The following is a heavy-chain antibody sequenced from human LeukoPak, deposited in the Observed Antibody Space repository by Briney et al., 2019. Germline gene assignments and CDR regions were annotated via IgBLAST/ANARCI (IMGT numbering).Heavy chain of an antibody. CDR3: ARDHGGGDAFDI. J-gene: IGHJ3*02. Sequence: SVTVSCKASGGTFSSYAISWVRQAPGQGLEWMGRIIPILGIANYAQKSQGRVTITADKSTSTAYMELSSLRSEDTAVYYCARDHGGGDAFDIWGQGTMVTVSS. D-gene: IGHD4-23*01. CDR2: IIPILGIA. CDR1: GGTFSSYA. V-gene: IGHV1-69*04.